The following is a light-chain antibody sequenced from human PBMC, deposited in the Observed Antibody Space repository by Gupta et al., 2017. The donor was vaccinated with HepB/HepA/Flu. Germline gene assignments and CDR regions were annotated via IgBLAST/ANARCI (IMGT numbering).Light chain of an antibody. V-gene: IGLV3-21*02. CDR1: NIENSG. J-gene: IGLJ1*01. CDR2: DDC. CDR3: HVWDTTTDHYV. Sequence: SYVLTQPPSVSVAPGQTAKITCGGSNIENSGVHWYQQKPDQAPVLVGCDDCARPSGIPGRFSGSTSGSTATLTINTVEAGDEADYYCHVWDTTTDHYVFGTGTKVTVL.